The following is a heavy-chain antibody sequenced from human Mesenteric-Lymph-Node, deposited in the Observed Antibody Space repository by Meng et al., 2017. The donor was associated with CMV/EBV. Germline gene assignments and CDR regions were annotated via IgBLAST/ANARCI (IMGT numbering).Heavy chain of an antibody. CDR1: GFTFSDYY. CDR3: AKDRWYSSGDFDY. Sequence: GGSLRLSCAASGFTFSDYYMSWIRQAPGKGLEWVAFIRFDRTKSDYADSVKGRLTISRDNSENTLYLQMNGLRPEDTAVYYCAKDRWYSSGDFDYWGQGTLVTVSS. V-gene: IGHV3-30*02. D-gene: IGHD6-19*01. J-gene: IGHJ4*02. CDR2: IRFDRTKS.